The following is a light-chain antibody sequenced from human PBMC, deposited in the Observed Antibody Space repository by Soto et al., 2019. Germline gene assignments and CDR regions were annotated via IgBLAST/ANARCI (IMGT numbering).Light chain of an antibody. CDR3: MQPLQTPWT. J-gene: IGKJ1*01. CDR2: LGS. Sequence: DIVMTQSPLTLSVTPGEPASISCRSSQSLLHSNGYKYLDWYLQKPGQSPQLLIYLGSNRASGVPDRFSGSGSGTDFTLKISRVEAEDVGVYYCMQPLQTPWTFGQGTKVDIK. CDR1: QSLLHSNGYKY. V-gene: IGKV2-28*01.